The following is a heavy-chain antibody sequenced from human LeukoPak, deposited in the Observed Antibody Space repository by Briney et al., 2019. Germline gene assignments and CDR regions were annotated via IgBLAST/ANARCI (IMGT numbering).Heavy chain of an antibody. Sequence: GGSLRLSCAASGFTFSSDAMSWVRQAPGKGLEWVSSISGSGGSTHYADSVKGRFTISRDNSKNTLYLQMNSLRAEDTALYYCAKYSSSSGRWFDPWGQGTLVTVSS. D-gene: IGHD6-6*01. CDR1: GFTFSSDA. V-gene: IGHV3-23*01. CDR3: AKYSSSSGRWFDP. CDR2: ISGSGGST. J-gene: IGHJ5*02.